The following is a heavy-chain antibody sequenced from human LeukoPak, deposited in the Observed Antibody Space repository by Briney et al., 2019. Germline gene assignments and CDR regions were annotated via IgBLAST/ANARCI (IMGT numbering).Heavy chain of an antibody. CDR1: GYTFISYG. Sequence: ASVKVSCKASGYTFISYGISWVREAPGQGLEWMGWISAYNGNTNYAQKLQGRVTMTTDTSTSTAYMELRSLRSDDTAVYYCARARSPYYYYMDVWGKGTTVTVSS. CDR2: ISAYNGNT. CDR3: ARARSPYYYYMDV. J-gene: IGHJ6*03. V-gene: IGHV1-18*01.